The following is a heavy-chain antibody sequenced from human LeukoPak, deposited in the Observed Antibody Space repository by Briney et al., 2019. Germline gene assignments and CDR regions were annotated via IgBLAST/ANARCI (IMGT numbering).Heavy chain of an antibody. V-gene: IGHV3-21*01. CDR1: GLSFSSYT. J-gene: IGHJ4*02. CDR2: ISSTSGYI. CDR3: ARDQRPDYEILIGFYRFDY. Sequence: GGSLRLSCAPSGLSFSSYTIHWVRQAPGKGLEWVSSISSTSGYIHYADSVKGRFSISRDNAKNLVHLEMDILRADDTAVYYCARDQRPDYEILIGFYRFDYWGQGTLVTVSS. D-gene: IGHD3-9*01.